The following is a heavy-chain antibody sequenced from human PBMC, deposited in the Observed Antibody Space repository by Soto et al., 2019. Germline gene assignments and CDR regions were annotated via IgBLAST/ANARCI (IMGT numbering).Heavy chain of an antibody. J-gene: IGHJ4*02. CDR2: INHSGST. V-gene: IGHV4-34*01. CDR3: ARGPGSSSRTAFDY. D-gene: IGHD6-13*01. CDR1: GGSFSGYY. Sequence: PXETLSLTCAVYGGSFSGYYWSWIRQPPGKGLEWIGEINHSGSTNYNPSLKSRVTISVDTSKNQFSLKLSSVTAADTAVYYCARGPGSSSRTAFDYWGQGTLVNVSS.